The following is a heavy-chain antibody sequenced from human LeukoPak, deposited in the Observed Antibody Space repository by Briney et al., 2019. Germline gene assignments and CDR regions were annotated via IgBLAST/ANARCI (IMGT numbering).Heavy chain of an antibody. J-gene: IGHJ5*02. Sequence: ASVTVSCKASGYTFTGYYMHWVRQAPGQGLEWMGWINPNSGGTNYAQKLQRRVTMTTDTSTSTAYMELSSLRSDDTAVYYFARVLLGYDFLSGYYALASDRNWFAPWGQGTLVTVSS. CDR1: GYTFTGYY. CDR3: ARVLLGYDFLSGYYALASDRNWFAP. D-gene: IGHD3-3*01. CDR2: INPNSGGT. V-gene: IGHV1-2*02.